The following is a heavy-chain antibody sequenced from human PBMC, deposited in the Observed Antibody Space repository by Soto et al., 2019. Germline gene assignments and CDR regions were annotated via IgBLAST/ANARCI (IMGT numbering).Heavy chain of an antibody. J-gene: IGHJ5*02. V-gene: IGHV4-38-2*02. Sequence: PSETLSLTCAVSGSSIGSSYYWGWIRQPPGKGLEWIGTIHHGGSSFYNPSLKSRVTMSVDTSKNQFSLKLRSVTAADTAVYFCARDWWPTTRDLRWFDPWGQGTMVTVYS. CDR2: IHHGGSS. CDR1: GSSIGSSYY. CDR3: ARDWWPTTRDLRWFDP. D-gene: IGHD2-15*01.